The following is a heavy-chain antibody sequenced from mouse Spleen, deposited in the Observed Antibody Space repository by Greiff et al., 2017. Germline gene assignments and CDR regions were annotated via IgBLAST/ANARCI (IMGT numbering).Heavy chain of an antibody. V-gene: IGHV1-80*01. D-gene: IGHD4-1*01. CDR3: ARPGTEYYFDY. CDR2: IYPGDGDT. J-gene: IGHJ2*01. Sequence: VQLQQSGAELVKPGASVKISCKASGYAFSSYWMNWVKQRPGKGLEWIGQIYPGDGDTNYNGKFKGKATLTADKSSSTAYMQLSSLTSEDSAVYFCARPGTEYYFDYWGQGTTLTVSS. CDR1: GYAFSSYW.